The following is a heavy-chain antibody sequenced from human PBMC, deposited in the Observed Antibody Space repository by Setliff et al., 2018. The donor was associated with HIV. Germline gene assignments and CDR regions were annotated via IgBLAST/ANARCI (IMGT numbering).Heavy chain of an antibody. CDR2: IIPIFGNT. CDR1: GGAFSSYA. D-gene: IGHD6-19*01. V-gene: IGHV1-69*05. Sequence: GASVKVSCKASGGAFSSYALSWVRQAPGQGLEWMGGIIPIFGNTNYAQKFQGRVTMTTDTSTSTAYMELRNLTSDDTAVYYCARQIHSSGWYVYWGQGTPVTVSS. CDR3: ARQIHSSGWYVY. J-gene: IGHJ4*02.